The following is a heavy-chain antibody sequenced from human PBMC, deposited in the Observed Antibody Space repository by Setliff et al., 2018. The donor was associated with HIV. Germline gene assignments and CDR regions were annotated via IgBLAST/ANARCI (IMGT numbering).Heavy chain of an antibody. Sequence: SVKVSCKASGGTFSSYAINWVRQAPGKGLEWMGGIIPMFGTLNFAQKFQGRVTITTDESTSTAYMELNSLRSEDTAVYYCARGHSHGYGYSGSYGPFDIWGQGTMVTVSS. V-gene: IGHV1-69*05. CDR1: GGTFSSYA. CDR2: IIPMFGTL. D-gene: IGHD1-26*01. CDR3: ARGHSHGYGYSGSYGPFDI. J-gene: IGHJ3*02.